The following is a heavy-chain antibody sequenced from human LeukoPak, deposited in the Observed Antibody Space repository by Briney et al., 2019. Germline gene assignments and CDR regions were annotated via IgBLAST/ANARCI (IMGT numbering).Heavy chain of an antibody. Sequence: PGRSLRLSCAASGFTFDDYAMHWVRQAPGKGLEWVSGISWNSGSIGYADSVKGRFTISRDNAKNSLYPQMNSLRAKDMALYYCAKGLNSGWYYFDYWGQGTLVTVSS. CDR1: GFTFDDYA. V-gene: IGHV3-9*03. CDR3: AKGLNSGWYYFDY. J-gene: IGHJ4*02. CDR2: ISWNSGSI. D-gene: IGHD6-19*01.